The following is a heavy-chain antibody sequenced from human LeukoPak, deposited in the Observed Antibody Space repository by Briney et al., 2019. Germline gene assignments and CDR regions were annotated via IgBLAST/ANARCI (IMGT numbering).Heavy chain of an antibody. CDR2: IWYDGSNK. D-gene: IGHD1-14*01. CDR3: AVGGRRGGFVSAGFDY. Sequence: PGRSLRLSCAASGFTFSSYGMHWVRQAPGKGLEWVAVIWYDGSNKYYADSVKGTFTISRDNSKNTLYLQMKSLRAEDTAVYYCAVGGRRGGFVSAGFDYWGQGTLVTVSS. V-gene: IGHV3-33*01. CDR1: GFTFSSYG. J-gene: IGHJ4*02.